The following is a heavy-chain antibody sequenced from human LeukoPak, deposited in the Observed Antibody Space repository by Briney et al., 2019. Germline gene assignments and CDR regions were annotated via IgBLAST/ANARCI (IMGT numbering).Heavy chain of an antibody. D-gene: IGHD1-14*01. Sequence: PGGSLRLSCAASGFTFSSYGMSWVRQAPGKGLEWVSGISWNSGSIGYADSVKGRFTISRDNTKNSLYLQMNSLRAEDTALYYCASGTGDYWGQGTLVTVSS. CDR1: GFTFSSYG. V-gene: IGHV3-9*01. J-gene: IGHJ4*02. CDR2: ISWNSGSI. CDR3: ASGTGDY.